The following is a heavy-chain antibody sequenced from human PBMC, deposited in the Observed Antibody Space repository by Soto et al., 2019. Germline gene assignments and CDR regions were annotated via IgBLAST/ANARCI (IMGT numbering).Heavy chain of an antibody. J-gene: IGHJ4*02. D-gene: IGHD3-10*01. CDR3: SSNYGSGYRAVDS. CDR1: GDTFNFYS. CDR2: VNPILSMS. V-gene: IGHV1-69*02. Sequence: QVQLVQSGAEVKSAGSSVKVSCKASGDTFNFYSINWVRQAPGLGLEWVGRVNPILSMSNYAQRFQGRVTMTSDKATGTADMELRSLRSEDTAIYFCSSNYGSGYRAVDSWGQGALVTVSS.